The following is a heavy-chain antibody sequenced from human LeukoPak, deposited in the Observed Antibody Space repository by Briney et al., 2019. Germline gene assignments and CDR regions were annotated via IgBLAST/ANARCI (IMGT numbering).Heavy chain of an antibody. CDR1: GFTFSSYS. J-gene: IGHJ4*02. CDR2: ISSSSSTI. V-gene: IGHV3-48*04. CDR3: ARGDYGDYWDY. Sequence: GGSLRLSCAASGFTFSSYSMNWVRQAPGKGLEWVSYISSSSSTIYYADSVKGRFTISRDNAKNSLYLQMNSLRAEDTAVYYCARGDYGDYWDYWGQGTLVTVSS. D-gene: IGHD4-17*01.